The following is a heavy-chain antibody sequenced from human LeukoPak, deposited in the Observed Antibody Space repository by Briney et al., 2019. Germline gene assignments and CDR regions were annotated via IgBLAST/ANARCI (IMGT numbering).Heavy chain of an antibody. CDR3: ARDPYCSGGSCYSY. V-gene: IGHV4-61*02. CDR1: GGSISSGSYY. D-gene: IGHD2-15*01. CDR2: IYTSGST. J-gene: IGHJ4*02. Sequence: SETLSLTCTVSGGSISSGSYYWSWIRQPAGKGLEWIGRIYTSGSTNYNPSLKSRVTISVDTSKNQFSLKLSSVTAADTAVYYCARDPYCSGGSCYSYWGQGTLVTVSS.